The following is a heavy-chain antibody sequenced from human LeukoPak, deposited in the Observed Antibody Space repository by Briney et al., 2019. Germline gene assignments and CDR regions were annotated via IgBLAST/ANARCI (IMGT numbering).Heavy chain of an antibody. Sequence: SQTLSLTCTVSGGSISSGSYYWSWIRQPAGKGLEWIGRIYTSGSTNYNPSLKSRVTISVDTSKNQFSLKLSSVTAADTAVYYCARASLTSGSFFDYWGQGTLVTVSS. CDR2: IYTSGST. D-gene: IGHD1-26*01. CDR1: GGSISSGSYY. CDR3: ARASLTSGSFFDY. V-gene: IGHV4-61*02. J-gene: IGHJ4*02.